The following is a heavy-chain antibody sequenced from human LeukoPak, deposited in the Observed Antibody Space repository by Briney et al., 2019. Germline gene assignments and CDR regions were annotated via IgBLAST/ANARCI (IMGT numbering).Heavy chain of an antibody. CDR1: GGSFSGYY. Sequence: ASETLSLTCAVYGGSFSGYYWSWSGQPPGKGLEWIGEINHSGSTNYNPSLKSRVTISVDTSKNQFSLKLSSVTAADTAVYYCASPRRGLRYYDYWGQGTLVTVSS. J-gene: IGHJ4*02. CDR2: INHSGST. V-gene: IGHV4-34*01. D-gene: IGHD3-16*01. CDR3: ASPRRGLRYYDY.